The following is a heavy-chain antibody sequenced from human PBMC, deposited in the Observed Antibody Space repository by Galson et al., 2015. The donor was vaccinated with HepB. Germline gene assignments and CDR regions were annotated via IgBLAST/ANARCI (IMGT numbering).Heavy chain of an antibody. D-gene: IGHD1-26*01. Sequence: SVKVSCKASGGTFSSYAISWVRQAPGQGLEWMGGIIPIFGTANYAQKFQGRVTITADESTSTAYMELSSLRSEDTAVYYCARVRTRAWELLQYYYYYYMDVCGKGTTVTVSS. CDR1: GGTFSSYA. CDR2: IIPIFGTA. J-gene: IGHJ6*03. CDR3: ARVRTRAWELLQYYYYYYMDV. V-gene: IGHV1-69*13.